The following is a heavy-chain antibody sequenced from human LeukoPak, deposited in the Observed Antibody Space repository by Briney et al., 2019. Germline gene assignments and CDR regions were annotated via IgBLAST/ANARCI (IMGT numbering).Heavy chain of an antibody. CDR3: ARGGVAVAGVPYYYYGMDV. D-gene: IGHD6-19*01. CDR2: VNHSGST. J-gene: IGHJ6*02. CDR1: GGSFSGYY. Sequence: SETLSLTCAVYGGSFSGYYWSWIRQPPGKGLEWIGEVNHSGSTNYNPSLKSRVTISVDTSKNQFSLKLSSVTAADTAVYYCARGGVAVAGVPYYYYGMDVWGQGTTVTVSS. V-gene: IGHV4-34*01.